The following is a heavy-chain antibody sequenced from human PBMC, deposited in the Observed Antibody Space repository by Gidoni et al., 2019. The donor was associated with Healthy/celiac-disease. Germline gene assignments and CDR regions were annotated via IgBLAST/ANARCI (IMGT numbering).Heavy chain of an antibody. D-gene: IGHD6-6*01. CDR1: GGTFSSYA. CDR2: IIPIFGTA. J-gene: IGHJ6*03. Sequence: QVQLVQSGAEVKKPGSSVKVSCTASGGTFSSYAISWVRQAPGQGIEWMGGIIPIFGTANYAQKFQGRVTITADESTSTAYMELSSLRSEDTAVYYCARQAGHAPGAPNARTHQRAYYYYYYMDVWGKGTTVTVSS. V-gene: IGHV1-69*01. CDR3: ARQAGHAPGAPNARTHQRAYYYYYYMDV.